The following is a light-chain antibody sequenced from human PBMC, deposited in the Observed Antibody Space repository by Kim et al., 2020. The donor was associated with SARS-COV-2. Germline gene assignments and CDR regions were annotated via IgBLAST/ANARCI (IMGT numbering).Light chain of an antibody. Sequence: GQSVTIACTGTSSDVGGYNYVSWYQQHPGKAPKLIIFAVNKRPSGVPDRFSGSKSGNTASLTVSGLQAEDEADYYCSSYTGTDKLLFGGGTKVTVL. CDR1: SSDVGGYNY. CDR2: AVN. J-gene: IGLJ3*02. CDR3: SSYTGTDKLL. V-gene: IGLV2-8*01.